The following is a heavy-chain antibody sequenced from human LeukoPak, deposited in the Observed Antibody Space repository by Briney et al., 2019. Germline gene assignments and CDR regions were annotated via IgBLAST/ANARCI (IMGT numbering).Heavy chain of an antibody. V-gene: IGHV3-48*01. CDR3: ARDGYGDYLFDY. Sequence: GGSLRLSCAASGFTFRSDWMHWVRQAPGKGLEWVSYISSSSSIIYYADSVKGRFTISRDNAKNSLYLRMNSLRAEDTAVYYCARDGYGDYLFDYWGQGTLVTVSS. CDR2: ISSSSSII. J-gene: IGHJ4*02. D-gene: IGHD4-17*01. CDR1: GFTFRSDW.